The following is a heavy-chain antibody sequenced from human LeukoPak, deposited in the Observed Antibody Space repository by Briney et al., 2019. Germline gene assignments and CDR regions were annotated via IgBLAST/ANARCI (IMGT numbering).Heavy chain of an antibody. CDR3: ARGGTFVSDY. D-gene: IGHD1-1*01. CDR1: GFNFPPYW. Sequence: GGSLRLPCAASGFNFPPYWMHWVRQAPGKGLVWVANIKEDGSEKYYVDSMKGRFTVSRDNAKNSLYLQMDSLRAEDTAVYYCARGGTFVSDYWGQGTLVAVSS. CDR2: IKEDGSEK. V-gene: IGHV3-7*01. J-gene: IGHJ4*02.